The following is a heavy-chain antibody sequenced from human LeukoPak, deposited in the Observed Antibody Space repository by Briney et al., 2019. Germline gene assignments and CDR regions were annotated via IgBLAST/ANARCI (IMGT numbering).Heavy chain of an antibody. V-gene: IGHV3-30*18. J-gene: IGHJ4*02. Sequence: TGGSLRLSCAASGFTFSSYGMHWVRQAPGKGLERVAVMSNDGSNKYYADSVKGRFTISRDNSKNTLYLQMNSLRAEDTAIYYCAKSGIAAAGQRGYFDYWGQGTLVTVSS. D-gene: IGHD6-13*01. CDR3: AKSGIAAAGQRGYFDY. CDR1: GFTFSSYG. CDR2: MSNDGSNK.